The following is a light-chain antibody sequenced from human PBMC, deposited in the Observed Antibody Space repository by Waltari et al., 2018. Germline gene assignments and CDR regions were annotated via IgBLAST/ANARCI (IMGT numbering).Light chain of an antibody. CDR1: QDISNW. CDR3: QQYRHNVYT. J-gene: IGKJ2*01. Sequence: DIQMTQSPSTLSASVGDRVAFTCRASQDISNWLAWYQQKPGKAPKLLIYKASSLEGGVPSRFSGSGSGTEFTLTISSLQPDDFATYYCQQYRHNVYTFGQGTKL. V-gene: IGKV1-5*03. CDR2: KAS.